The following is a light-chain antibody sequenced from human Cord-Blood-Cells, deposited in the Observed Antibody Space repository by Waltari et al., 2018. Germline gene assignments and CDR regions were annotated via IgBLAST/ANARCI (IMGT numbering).Light chain of an antibody. CDR3: SSYTSSSTLV. CDR1: SRDVGGYNN. CDR2: DVS. V-gene: IGLV2-14*01. J-gene: IGLJ2*01. Sequence: QSALTQPASVSGSPGQSITISCTGTSRDVGGYNNVPWYQQHPGKAPKLMIYDVSNRPPGVSNRFSGSKSGNTASLTISGLQAEDEADYYCSSYTSSSTLVFGGGTKLTVL.